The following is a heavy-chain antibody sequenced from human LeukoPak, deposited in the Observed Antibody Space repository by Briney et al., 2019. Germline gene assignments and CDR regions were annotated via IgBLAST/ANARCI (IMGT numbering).Heavy chain of an antibody. CDR1: GFTFSSYS. CDR2: ISSSTI. Sequence: GGSLRLSCAASGFTFSSYSMNWVRQAPGKGLEWVSYISSSTIYYADSVKGRFTISRDNAKNSLYLQMNSLRAEDTAVYYCARDGLSSTSYDAFDIWGQGTMVTVSS. CDR3: ARDGLSSTSYDAFDI. D-gene: IGHD2-2*01. J-gene: IGHJ3*02. V-gene: IGHV3-48*01.